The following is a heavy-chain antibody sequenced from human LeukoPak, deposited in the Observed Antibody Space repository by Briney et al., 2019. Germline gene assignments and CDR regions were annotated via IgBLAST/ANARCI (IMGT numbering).Heavy chain of an antibody. J-gene: IGHJ6*03. V-gene: IGHV4-4*07. CDR3: ARVGAVARGYYYYYMDV. Sequence: SETLSLTCTVSGGSISSYYWSWIRQPAGKGLEWIGRIYTSGSTNYNPSLKSRVTMSVDTSKNQFSLKLSSVTAADTAVYYCARVGAVARGYYYYYMDVWGKGTTVTVSS. D-gene: IGHD6-19*01. CDR2: IYTSGST. CDR1: GGSISSYY.